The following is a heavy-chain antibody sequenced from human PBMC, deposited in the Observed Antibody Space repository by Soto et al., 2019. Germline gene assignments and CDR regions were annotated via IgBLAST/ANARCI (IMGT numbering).Heavy chain of an antibody. J-gene: IGHJ4*02. CDR3: TTDPFCSGTNCFEPSFCDY. V-gene: IGHV3-15*07. D-gene: IGHD2-2*01. CDR2: IKSKTDGGTT. Sequence: EIQLVESGGGLVKPGGSLRLSCAASGFSFSNVWMKWVRQAPGKGLEWVGRIKSKTDGGTTDYAAPVKARFVISRDDSNNPLYLRLNSLKTEDSAVYYCTTDPFCSGTNCFEPSFCDYWGQGTLVTVSS. CDR1: GFSFSNVW.